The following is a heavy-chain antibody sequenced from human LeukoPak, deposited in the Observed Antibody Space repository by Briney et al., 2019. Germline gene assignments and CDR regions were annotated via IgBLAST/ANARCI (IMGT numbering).Heavy chain of an antibody. CDR2: IYYSGST. CDR1: GGSISSSSYY. D-gene: IGHD6-19*01. V-gene: IGHV4-39*02. Sequence: SETLSLTCTVSGGSISSSSYYWGWIRQPPGKGLEWIGSIYYSGSTYYNPSLKSRVTISVDTSKNQFSLKPSSVTAADTAVYYCARERGAGPFDYWGQGTLVTVSS. CDR3: ARERGAGPFDY. J-gene: IGHJ4*02.